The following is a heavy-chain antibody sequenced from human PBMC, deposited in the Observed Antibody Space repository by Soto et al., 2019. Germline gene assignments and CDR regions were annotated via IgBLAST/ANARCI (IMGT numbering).Heavy chain of an antibody. D-gene: IGHD3-22*01. CDR3: ARVKVEYYHDSSGLNWFDP. CDR1: GGTFSSYA. CDR2: ISAYNGNT. Sequence: ASVKVSCKASGGTFSSYAISWVRQAPGQGLEWMGWISAYNGNTNYAQKLQGRVTMTTDTSTSTAYMEPRSLRSDDTAVYYCARVKVEYYHDSSGLNWFDPWGQGTLVTVSS. V-gene: IGHV1-18*01. J-gene: IGHJ5*02.